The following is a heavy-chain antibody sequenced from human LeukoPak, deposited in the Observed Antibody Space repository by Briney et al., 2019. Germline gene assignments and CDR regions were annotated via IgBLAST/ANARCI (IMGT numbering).Heavy chain of an antibody. V-gene: IGHV3-21*01. CDR3: ARLRRNSDRSDFFYYYDH. J-gene: IGHJ4*02. CDR2: VNTVSSFI. Sequence: GGSLRLSCAASGFTFSDYSMNWVRQAPGKGLEWVASVNTVSSFIYYADSMRGRFTISRDNAKNSLFLQMNSLRAEDTAVYYCARLRRNSDRSDFFYYYDHWGQGTLVTVSS. D-gene: IGHD3-22*01. CDR1: GFTFSDYS.